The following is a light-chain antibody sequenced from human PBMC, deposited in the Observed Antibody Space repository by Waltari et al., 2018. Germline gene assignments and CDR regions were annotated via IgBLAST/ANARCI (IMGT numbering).Light chain of an antibody. CDR3: SSYTSSNTWV. Sequence: QSALTQPASVSGSPGQSITISCTGTSSDVGGYKYVSWYQQHPGKAPKLMIYVVNNRPSGVSNRFSGSKSGNTASLTISGLQAEDEADYYCSSYTSSNTWVFGGGTKLTV. CDR1: SSDVGGYKY. V-gene: IGLV2-14*01. CDR2: VVN. J-gene: IGLJ3*02.